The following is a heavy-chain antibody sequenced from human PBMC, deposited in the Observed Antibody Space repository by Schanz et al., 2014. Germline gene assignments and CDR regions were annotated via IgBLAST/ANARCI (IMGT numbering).Heavy chain of an antibody. J-gene: IGHJ1*01. Sequence: QLMQSGSEVKKPGASVKVSCKASGYTFTSYDINWVRQATGQGLEWMGWMNSKTGNTGYAQRFQGRVTTTTNASLKTAYMERTDLKFEDAGPAYCAIHFGDLPLWGHGTLIAVST. CDR2: MNSKTGNT. D-gene: IGHD4-17*01. CDR1: GYTFTSYD. V-gene: IGHV1-8*01. CDR3: AIHFGDLPL.